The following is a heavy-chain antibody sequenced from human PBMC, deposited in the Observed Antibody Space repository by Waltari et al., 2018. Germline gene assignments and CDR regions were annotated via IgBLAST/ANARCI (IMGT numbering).Heavy chain of an antibody. D-gene: IGHD3-9*01. Sequence: QVQLQGSGPGLVKPSQTLFPTCTVSGVSISSGSFYRSWNRRTAGKGLGGIGHIYTNGRTDYNPSLRSRVTISVDTSKSEFSLKLSSVTAADTALYFCARMTGSGLFDYWGQETLVTVSS. CDR2: IYTNGRT. J-gene: IGHJ4*02. CDR1: GVSISSGSFY. V-gene: IGHV4-61*02. CDR3: ARMTGSGLFDY.